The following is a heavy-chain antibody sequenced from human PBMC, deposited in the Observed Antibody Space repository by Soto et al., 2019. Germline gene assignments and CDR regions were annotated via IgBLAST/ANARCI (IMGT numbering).Heavy chain of an antibody. CDR1: GYSFTSYS. Sequence: ASVKVSCKASGYSFTSYSITWVRQAPGQGLEWMGWISPYNEDTIYAQKLQGRVTMTADTSTSTASMELRSLRSDDTAVYYCGRVGGVDIGAAILFSFDFWGKGPRVTVPS. CDR2: ISPYNEDT. V-gene: IGHV1-18*01. CDR3: GRVGGVDIGAAILFSFDF. J-gene: IGHJ4*02. D-gene: IGHD5-12*01.